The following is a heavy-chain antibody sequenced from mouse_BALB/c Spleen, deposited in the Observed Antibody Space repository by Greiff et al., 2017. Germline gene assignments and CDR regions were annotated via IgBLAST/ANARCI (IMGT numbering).Heavy chain of an antibody. Sequence: DLVKPGASVKLSCKASGYTFTSYWINWIKQRHGQGLEWIGRIAPGSGSTYYNEMFKGKATLTVDTSSSTAYIQLSSLSSEDSAVYFCARWDYDGYYSYAMDYWGQGTSVTVSS. CDR3: ARWDYDGYYSYAMDY. CDR2: IAPGSGST. CDR1: GYTFTSYW. J-gene: IGHJ4*01. V-gene: IGHV1S41*01. D-gene: IGHD2-3*01.